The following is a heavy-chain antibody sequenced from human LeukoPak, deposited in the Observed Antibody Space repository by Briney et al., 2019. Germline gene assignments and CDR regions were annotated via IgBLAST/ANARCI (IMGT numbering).Heavy chain of an antibody. CDR1: GYSISSGYY. CDR2: IYHSGST. CDR3: ARGPYSYDSSGAFDI. J-gene: IGHJ3*02. D-gene: IGHD3-22*01. Sequence: TSETLSLTCTVSGYSISSGYYWGWIRQPPGKGLEWIGSIYHSGSTYYNPSLKSRVTISVDTSKNQFSLKLSSVTAADTAVYYCARGPYSYDSSGAFDIWGQGTMVTVSS. V-gene: IGHV4-38-2*02.